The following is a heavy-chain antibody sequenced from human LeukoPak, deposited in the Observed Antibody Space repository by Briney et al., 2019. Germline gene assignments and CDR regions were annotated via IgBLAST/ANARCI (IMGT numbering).Heavy chain of an antibody. CDR3: ASFPPYMVRNDPFDI. V-gene: IGHV3-21*01. CDR2: ISRSSSYI. D-gene: IGHD3-10*01. Sequence: YPGGSLRLSCAASGFTFSGYSVNWVRQAPGKGLEWVSSISRSSSYIYYADSVKGRFTISRDNARNSLYLQMNSLRVEDTAVYYCASFPPYMVRNDPFDIWGQGTMVTVSS. CDR1: GFTFSGYS. J-gene: IGHJ3*02.